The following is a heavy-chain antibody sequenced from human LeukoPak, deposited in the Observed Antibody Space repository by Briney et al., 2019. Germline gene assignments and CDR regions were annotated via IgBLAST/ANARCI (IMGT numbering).Heavy chain of an antibody. J-gene: IGHJ5*02. Sequence: GASVNVSCKASGYTFTAYFLYWVRQAPGQGLEYMGWINPNSGGTSYARRFQGRVTMTRDTSTSTAYVELNSLRSDDTAMYYCARRAGIIGGDVNNWFDPWGQGTLVTVSS. CDR2: INPNSGGT. D-gene: IGHD1-20*01. CDR3: ARRAGIIGGDVNNWFDP. V-gene: IGHV1-2*02. CDR1: GYTFTAYF.